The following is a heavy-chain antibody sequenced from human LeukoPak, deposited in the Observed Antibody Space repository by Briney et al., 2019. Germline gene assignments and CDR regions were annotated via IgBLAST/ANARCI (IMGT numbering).Heavy chain of an antibody. CDR1: GLTFNSYC. Sequence: GGSLSLSYAASGLTFNSYCRAWVRQAPGKGLEWVANIKQDETEKYYVDSVKGRFTISRDNAKHSLYLPMNSLRAEDTAVYYCAREYYYGPGNYYFGYWGQGTLVTVSS. J-gene: IGHJ4*02. CDR2: IKQDETEK. CDR3: AREYYYGPGNYYFGY. V-gene: IGHV3-7*04. D-gene: IGHD3-10*01.